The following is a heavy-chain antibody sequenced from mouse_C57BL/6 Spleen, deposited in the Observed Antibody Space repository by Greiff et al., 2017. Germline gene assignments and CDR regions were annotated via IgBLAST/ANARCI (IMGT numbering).Heavy chain of an antibody. CDR3: ALYSNYLYYCDY. Sequence: VQLQQSVAELVRPGASVKLSCTASGFNIKNTYMHWVKQRPEQGLEWIGRIDPAYGNTKYAPKFQGKATMTVDTSSNTAYLQLSSLTSKDTAIYCCALYSNYLYYCDYWGQGTTLTVSS. D-gene: IGHD2-5*01. V-gene: IGHV14-3*01. CDR1: GFNIKNTY. CDR2: IDPAYGNT. J-gene: IGHJ2*01.